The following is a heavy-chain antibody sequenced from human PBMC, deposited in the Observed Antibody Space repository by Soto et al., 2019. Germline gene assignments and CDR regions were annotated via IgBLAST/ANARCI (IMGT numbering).Heavy chain of an antibody. D-gene: IGHD6-19*01. CDR1: GYTFTTYD. Sequence: QVQLVQSGAEVKKPGASVKVSCQASGYTFTTYDINWVRQATGHGLEWMGWVNPNRGNTAYAQKFQGRVTMTRNTSIYTAYMELSSLKSEATAVYYCSSGRGWATWFDPWGQGTLVTVSS. V-gene: IGHV1-8*01. CDR2: VNPNRGNT. J-gene: IGHJ5*02. CDR3: SSGRGWATWFDP.